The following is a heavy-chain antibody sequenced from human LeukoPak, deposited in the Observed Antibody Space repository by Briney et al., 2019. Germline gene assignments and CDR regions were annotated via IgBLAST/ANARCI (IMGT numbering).Heavy chain of an antibody. CDR2: INGDASST. D-gene: IGHD5-18*01. CDR1: GLTLSGYW. J-gene: IGHJ4*02. CDR3: ARARGNTYGYFEY. V-gene: IGHV3-74*01. Sequence: GGSLRRSCAASGLTLSGYWMHWVRQAPGKGLVWVSRINGDASSTSYADSVKGRFTISRGNAKSTLYLQMNSLRVEDTAVYYCARARGNTYGYFEYWGQGTLVTVSS.